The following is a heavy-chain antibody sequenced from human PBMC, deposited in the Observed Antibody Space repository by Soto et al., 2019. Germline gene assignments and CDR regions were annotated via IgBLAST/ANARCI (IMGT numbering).Heavy chain of an antibody. Sequence: QVTVKESGPVLVKPTETLTLTCTVSGFSLSNAGLGVSWIRQPPGKALEWLAHIFSNDEKSYSTSLKSRLPISKDTSKSQVVLTMTNMDPVDTATYYWASTYSTSWYWFDTWGQGTLVTVSS. D-gene: IGHD6-13*01. V-gene: IGHV2-26*04. J-gene: IGHJ5*02. CDR2: IFSNDEK. CDR1: GFSLSNAGLG. CDR3: ASTYSTSWYWFDT.